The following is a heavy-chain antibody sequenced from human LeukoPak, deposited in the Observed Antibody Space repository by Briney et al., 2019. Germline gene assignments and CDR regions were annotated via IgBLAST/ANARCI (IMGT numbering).Heavy chain of an antibody. CDR3: ARDRDFWSGYFVGMDV. V-gene: IGHV1-69*04. D-gene: IGHD3-3*01. J-gene: IGHJ6*02. Sequence: ASVKVSCKASGGTFSSYAISWVRQAPGQGLEWMGRIIPILGIANYAQKFQGRVTIIADKSTSTAYMELSSLRSEDTAVYYCARDRDFWSGYFVGMDVWGQGTTVTVSS. CDR1: GGTFSSYA. CDR2: IIPILGIA.